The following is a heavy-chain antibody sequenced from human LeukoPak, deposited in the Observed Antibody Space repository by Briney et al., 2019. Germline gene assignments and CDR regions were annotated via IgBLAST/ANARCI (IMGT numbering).Heavy chain of an antibody. CDR2: IYYSGST. Sequence: PSETLSLTCTVSGGSISSSSYYWGWIRQPPGKGLEWIGSIYYSGSTYYNPSLKSRVTISVDTSKNQFSLKLSSVTAADTAVYYCARHLSFRTPFDPWGQGTLVTVSS. CDR1: GGSISSSSYY. V-gene: IGHV4-39*01. CDR3: ARHLSFRTPFDP. D-gene: IGHD1/OR15-1a*01. J-gene: IGHJ5*02.